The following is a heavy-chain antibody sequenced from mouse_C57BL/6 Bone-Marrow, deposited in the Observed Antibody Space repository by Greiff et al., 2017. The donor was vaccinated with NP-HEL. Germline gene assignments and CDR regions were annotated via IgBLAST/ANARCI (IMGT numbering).Heavy chain of an antibody. J-gene: IGHJ4*01. V-gene: IGHV1-82*01. CDR1: GYAFSSSW. Sequence: VQLQQSGPELVKPGASVKISCKASGYAFSSSWMNWVKQRPGKGLEWIGRIYPGDGDTNYNGKFKGKATLTADKSSSTAYMQLSSLTSEDSAVYFCAKVRYYYGSSWAMDYWGQGTSVTVSS. CDR3: AKVRYYYGSSWAMDY. CDR2: IYPGDGDT. D-gene: IGHD1-1*01.